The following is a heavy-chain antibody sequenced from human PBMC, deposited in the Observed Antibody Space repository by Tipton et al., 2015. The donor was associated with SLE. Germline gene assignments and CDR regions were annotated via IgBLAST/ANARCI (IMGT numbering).Heavy chain of an antibody. CDR1: GGSISSGGYY. Sequence: TLSLTCTVSGGSISSGGYYWSWIRQPAGKGLEWIGHIYTGGSTNYNPSLKSRVSISVDTSKNQFSLNLISVTAADTAVYYCARDIEYYLESWGQGTLVTVSS. CDR3: ARDIEYYLES. V-gene: IGHV4-61*09. J-gene: IGHJ4*02. D-gene: IGHD2-15*01. CDR2: IYTGGST.